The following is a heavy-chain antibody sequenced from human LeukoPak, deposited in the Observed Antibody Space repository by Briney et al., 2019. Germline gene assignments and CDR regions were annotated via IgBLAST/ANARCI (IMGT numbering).Heavy chain of an antibody. CDR3: ARHGGWLQLGGAFDI. CDR1: GYSFTSYW. V-gene: IGHV5-51*01. Sequence: GESLKISCKGSGYSFTSYWIGWVRQMPAKGLEWMGIIYPGDSDTRYSPSFQGQVTISADKPISTAYLQWSSLKASDTAMYYCARHGGWLQLGGAFDIRGQGTMVTVSS. J-gene: IGHJ3*02. D-gene: IGHD5-24*01. CDR2: IYPGDSDT.